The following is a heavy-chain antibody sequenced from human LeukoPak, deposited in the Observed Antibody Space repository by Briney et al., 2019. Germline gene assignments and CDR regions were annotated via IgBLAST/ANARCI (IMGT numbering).Heavy chain of an antibody. CDR2: IYYRGGT. J-gene: IGHJ6*03. V-gene: IGHV4-39*07. Sequence: SETLSVTCTDSGGSICSSSYYSGFVRQPRGEGRGWNRTIYYRGGTYNNPSLKSRLSISVDTSKKQFSLMLSSVTAADTAVYYCARGWGYYDFWSGSSPGYYYMDVWGKGTTVTVSS. D-gene: IGHD3-3*01. CDR1: GGSICSSSYY. CDR3: ARGWGYYDFWSGSSPGYYYMDV.